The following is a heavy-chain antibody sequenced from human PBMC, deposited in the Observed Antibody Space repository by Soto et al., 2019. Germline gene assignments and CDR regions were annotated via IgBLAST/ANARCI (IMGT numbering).Heavy chain of an antibody. CDR2: VYYSGST. J-gene: IGHJ4*02. CDR1: GGSVSSTSYY. Sequence: SSETLSPTRPFSGGSVSSTSYYWGWIRPPPGEGLEWIASVYYSGSTYYNPSLKSRVTISVDTSKNEFSLKLRSVTAADTAVYFCARIPYCTSTTCYFANYWGQGTLVTVSS. V-gene: IGHV4-39*01. D-gene: IGHD2-2*01. CDR3: ARIPYCTSTTCYFANY.